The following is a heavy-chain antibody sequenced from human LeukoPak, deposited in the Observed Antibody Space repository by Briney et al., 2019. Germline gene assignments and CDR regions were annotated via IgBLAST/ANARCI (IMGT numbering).Heavy chain of an antibody. J-gene: IGHJ5*02. CDR1: GGTFSSYA. Sequence: ASVKVSCKASGGTFSSYAISWVRQAPGQGLEWMGGIIPIFGTANYARKFQGRVTITADESTSTAYMELSSLRSEDTAVYYCARGQGSIAVAGTWWFDPWGQGTLVTVSS. CDR2: IIPIFGTA. D-gene: IGHD6-19*01. CDR3: ARGQGSIAVAGTWWFDP. V-gene: IGHV1-69*13.